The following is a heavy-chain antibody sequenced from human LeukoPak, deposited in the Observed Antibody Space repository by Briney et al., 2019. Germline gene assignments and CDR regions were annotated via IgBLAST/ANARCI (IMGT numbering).Heavy chain of an antibody. V-gene: IGHV4-4*07. D-gene: IGHD3-10*01. CDR1: GDSISYFY. J-gene: IGHJ4*02. CDR2: FSSSGTT. CDR3: ARSAVRGVRQGFDY. Sequence: SETLSLTCSVSGDSISYFYWSWIRQAAGKGLEWIGRFSSSGTTDYNASLKSRVTMSVDTSKNQLSLKVISVTAADTAVYYCARSAVRGVRQGFDYWGQGTLVTASS.